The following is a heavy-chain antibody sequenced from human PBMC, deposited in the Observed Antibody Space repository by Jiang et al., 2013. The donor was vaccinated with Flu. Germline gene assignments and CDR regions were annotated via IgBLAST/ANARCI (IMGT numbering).Heavy chain of an antibody. V-gene: IGHV4-31*03. D-gene: IGHD1-7*01. CDR1: GGSISSGGYY. Sequence: GPGLVKPSQTLSLTCTVSGGSISSGGYYWSWIRQHPGKGLEWIGYIYYSGSTYYNPSLKSRVTISVDTSKNQFSLKLSSVTAADTAVYYCARESARELMLTFDPWGQGTLVTVSS. CDR2: IYYSGST. CDR3: ARESARELMLTFDP. J-gene: IGHJ5*02.